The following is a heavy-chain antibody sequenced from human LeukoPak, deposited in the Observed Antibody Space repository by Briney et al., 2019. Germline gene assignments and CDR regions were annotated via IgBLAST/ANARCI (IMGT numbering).Heavy chain of an antibody. J-gene: IGHJ4*02. V-gene: IGHV4-61*02. CDR1: GGSISSGSYY. D-gene: IGHD6-19*01. Sequence: SQTLSLTCTVSGGSISSGSYYWSWIRQPAGKGLEWIGSIYHSGSTYYNPSLKSRVTISVDTSKNQFSLKLSSVTAADTAVYYCARDPINSSGWYEGFDYWGQGTLVTVSS. CDR2: IYHSGST. CDR3: ARDPINSSGWYEGFDY.